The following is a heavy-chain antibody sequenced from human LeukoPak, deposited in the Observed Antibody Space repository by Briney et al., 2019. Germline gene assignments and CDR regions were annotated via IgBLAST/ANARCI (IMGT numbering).Heavy chain of an antibody. CDR2: IWSDGSNK. J-gene: IGHJ5*02. CDR1: GFTFSSYG. D-gene: IGHD6-13*01. Sequence: GGSLRLSCAASGFTFSSYGMHWVRQAPGKGLEWVAVIWSDGSNKYYADSVKGRFTISRDNSKNTVYLQMNSLRAEDTAVYYCARDRIAAAGTNWFDPWGQGTLVTVSS. V-gene: IGHV3-33*01. CDR3: ARDRIAAAGTNWFDP.